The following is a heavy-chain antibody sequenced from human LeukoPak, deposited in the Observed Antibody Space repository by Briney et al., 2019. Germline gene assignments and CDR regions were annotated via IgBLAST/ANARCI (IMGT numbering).Heavy chain of an antibody. V-gene: IGHV1-2*02. CDR3: ARGYCSGGSCYHAFDI. J-gene: IGHJ3*02. CDR2: INPNSGGT. CDR1: GYTFTGYY. Sequence: ASVKVSCKASGYTFTGYYMHWVRQAPGQGLEWMGWINPNSGGTNYAQKFQGRVTMTRDTSASTAYMELSSLRSEDMAVYYCARGYCSGGSCYHAFDIWGQGTMVTVSS. D-gene: IGHD2-15*01.